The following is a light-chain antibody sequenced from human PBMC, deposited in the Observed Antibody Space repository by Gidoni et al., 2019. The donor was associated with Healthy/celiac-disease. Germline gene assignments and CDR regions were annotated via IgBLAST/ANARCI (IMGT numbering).Light chain of an antibody. V-gene: IGLV3-21*04. CDR2: YDS. CDR1: NIGSKS. CDR3: QVWDSSSDHPEV. J-gene: IGLJ2*01. Sequence: SYVLTQPPSVSVAPGKTARITCGGNNIGSKSVQWYQQKPGQAPVLVIYYDSDRPSGIPERFSGSNSGNTATLTISRVEAGDEADYYCQVWDSSSDHPEVFGGGTKLTVL.